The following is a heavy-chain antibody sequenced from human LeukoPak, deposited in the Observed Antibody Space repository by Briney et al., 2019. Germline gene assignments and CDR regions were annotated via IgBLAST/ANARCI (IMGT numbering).Heavy chain of an antibody. J-gene: IGHJ4*02. Sequence: GGSLRLSCAASGFTFSNAGMNWVRQAPGKGLEWVGRIKSKTDGGTTDYAAPVKGRFTISRDDSKNTPYLQMNSLKTEDTAVYYCTTIGGPDSSGYYPDYWGQGTLVTVSS. V-gene: IGHV3-15*07. CDR3: TTIGGPDSSGYYPDY. CDR1: GFTFSNAG. CDR2: IKSKTDGGTT. D-gene: IGHD3-22*01.